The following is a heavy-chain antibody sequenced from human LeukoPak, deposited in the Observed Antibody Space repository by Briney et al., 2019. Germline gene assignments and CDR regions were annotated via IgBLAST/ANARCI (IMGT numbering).Heavy chain of an antibody. CDR1: GYSFTSYW. CDR3: ARLPLYCGGDCHAFDI. Sequence: GESLKISCKGSGYSFTSYWIGWVRQMPGKGLEWMGIIYPGDSDTRYSPSFQGQVTISADKSISTAYLQWSSLKASDTAMYYCARLPLYCGGDCHAFDIWGQGTMVTVSS. D-gene: IGHD2-21*02. CDR2: IYPGDSDT. V-gene: IGHV5-51*01. J-gene: IGHJ3*02.